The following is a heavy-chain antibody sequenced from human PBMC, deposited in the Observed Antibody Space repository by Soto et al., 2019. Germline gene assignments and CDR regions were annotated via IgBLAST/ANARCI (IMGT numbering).Heavy chain of an antibody. Sequence: SETLSLTCTVSGGSITSGDYYWSWIRQPPGRGLEWIGYIYYSGSTYYNPSLKSRVTISVDTSKNQFSLKLSSVTAADTAVYYCARDRRAIAAAGNNWFDPWGQGTLVTVSS. D-gene: IGHD6-13*01. CDR1: GGSITSGDYY. CDR2: IYYSGST. J-gene: IGHJ5*02. CDR3: ARDRRAIAAAGNNWFDP. V-gene: IGHV4-30-4*01.